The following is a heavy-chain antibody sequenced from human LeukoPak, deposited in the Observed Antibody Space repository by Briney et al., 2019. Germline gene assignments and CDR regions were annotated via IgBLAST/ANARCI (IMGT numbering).Heavy chain of an antibody. D-gene: IGHD5-18*01. CDR3: AREIDGYSHLAYYYYYMDV. Sequence: GASVRVSCKASGYTFTGYYVHWVRQAPGQGLEWMGRIIPIFGTANYAQKFQGRVTITTDESTSTAYMELSSLRSEDTAVYYCAREIDGYSHLAYYYYYMDVWGKGTTVTVSS. V-gene: IGHV1-69*05. CDR1: GYTFTGYY. J-gene: IGHJ6*03. CDR2: IIPIFGTA.